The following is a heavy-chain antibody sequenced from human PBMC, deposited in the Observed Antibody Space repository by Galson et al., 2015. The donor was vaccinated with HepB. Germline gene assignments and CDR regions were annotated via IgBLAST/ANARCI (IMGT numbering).Heavy chain of an antibody. CDR2: INPSGGST. D-gene: IGHD3-3*01. CDR3: ARKDFWSGYYDY. J-gene: IGHJ4*02. Sequence: SVKVSCKASGYTFSSYAISWVRQAPGQGLEWMGIINPSGGSTSYAQKFQGRVTMTRDTSTSTVYMELSSLRSEDTAVYYCARKDFWSGYYDYWGQGTLVTVSS. V-gene: IGHV1-46*01. CDR1: GYTFSSYA.